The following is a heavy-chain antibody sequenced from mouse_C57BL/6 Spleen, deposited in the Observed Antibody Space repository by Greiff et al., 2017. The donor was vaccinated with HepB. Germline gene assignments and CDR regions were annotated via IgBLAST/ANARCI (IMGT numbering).Heavy chain of an antibody. CDR1: GYTFTSYW. Sequence: VPLQQPGTELVKPGASVKLSCKASGYTFTSYWMHWVKQRPGQGLEWIGNINPSNGGTNYNEKFKSKATLTVDKSSSTAYMQLSSLTSEDSAVYYCASGASSGPRWFAYWGQGTLVTVSA. D-gene: IGHD3-2*02. J-gene: IGHJ3*01. CDR2: INPSNGGT. V-gene: IGHV1-53*01. CDR3: ASGASSGPRWFAY.